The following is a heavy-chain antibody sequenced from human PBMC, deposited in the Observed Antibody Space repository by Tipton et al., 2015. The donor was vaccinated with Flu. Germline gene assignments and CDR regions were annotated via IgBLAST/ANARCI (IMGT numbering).Heavy chain of an antibody. CDR2: IGGTGDDT. CDR3: AKDFFSFNGVYDAFDM. D-gene: IGHD2-8*01. J-gene: IGHJ3*02. Sequence: SLRLSCDVSGFIFGHYAMSWVRQAPGKGLEWVSSIGGTGDDTDHADSVKGRFIISRDNSKSTLYLEMSSLRAEDTAVYYCAKDFFSFNGVYDAFDMWGQGTMVTVSS. CDR1: GFIFGHYA. V-gene: IGHV3-23*01.